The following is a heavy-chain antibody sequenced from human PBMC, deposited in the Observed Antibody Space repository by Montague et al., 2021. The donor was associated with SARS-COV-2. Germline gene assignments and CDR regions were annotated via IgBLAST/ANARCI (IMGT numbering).Heavy chain of an antibody. J-gene: IGHJ4*02. D-gene: IGHD3-9*01. V-gene: IGHV4-59*08. CDR3: ARLPYILPGYAYFDF. CDR1: GDSISNYY. CDR2: IYYSGST. Sequence: SETLSLTCTVSGDSISNYYWSWIRRPPGKGLGWLGYIYYSGSTNYNPSLKSRVTISVDTSKNQFPLRLSSVTAADTAVYYCARLPYILPGYAYFDFWGQGSLVIVSS.